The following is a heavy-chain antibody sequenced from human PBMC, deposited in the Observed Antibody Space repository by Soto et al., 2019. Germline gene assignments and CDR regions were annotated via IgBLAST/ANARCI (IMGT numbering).Heavy chain of an antibody. D-gene: IGHD4-4*01. CDR2: ISSSGSYT. V-gene: IGHV3-11*05. J-gene: IGHJ1*01. Sequence: QVQLVQSGGGLVKPGGSLRLSCAASGFTFSDYYMMWIRQAPGKGLEWISYISSSGSYTNYPDSMMGRVTISRDNAKKSLYLQVNSLRVEDTAVYFCASLNFPMTTIKYLHHWGQGTLVTVS. CDR3: ASLNFPMTTIKYLHH. CDR1: GFTFSDYY.